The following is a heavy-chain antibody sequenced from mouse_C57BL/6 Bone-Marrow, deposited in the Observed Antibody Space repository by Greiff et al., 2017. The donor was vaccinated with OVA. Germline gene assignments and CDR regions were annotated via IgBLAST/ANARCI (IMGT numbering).Heavy chain of an antibody. CDR3: ARRLLRYVIDY. J-gene: IGHJ2*01. V-gene: IGHV1-75*01. CDR1: GYTFTDYY. D-gene: IGHD1-1*01. CDR2: IFPGSGST. Sequence: QVHVKQSGPELVKPGASVKISCKASGYTFTDYYITWVKQRPGQGLEWIGWIFPGSGSTYYNEKFKGKATLTVDKSSSTAYMLLSSLTSEDSAVYFCARRLLRYVIDYWGQGTTLTVSS.